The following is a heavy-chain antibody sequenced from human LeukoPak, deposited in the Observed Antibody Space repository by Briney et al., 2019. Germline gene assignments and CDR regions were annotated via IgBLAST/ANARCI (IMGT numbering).Heavy chain of an antibody. CDR3: GKLRGGSY. Sequence: PGGSLRLSCAASGFTFSNYWMTWVRQAPGKGLEWVANIGQDGGEKYYVDSVKGRFTISRDNTKDSLYLQMNSLGAEDTALYYCGKLRGGSYWGRGTLVTVSS. D-gene: IGHD3-16*01. CDR1: GFTFSNYW. V-gene: IGHV3-7*01. CDR2: IGQDGGEK. J-gene: IGHJ4*02.